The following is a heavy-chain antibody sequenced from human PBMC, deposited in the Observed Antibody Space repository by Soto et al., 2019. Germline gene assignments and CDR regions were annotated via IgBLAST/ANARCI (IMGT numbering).Heavy chain of an antibody. CDR3: ARNVPVTALGY. Sequence: EVRLVESGGGLVQPGGSLRLSCAASGVTVGNNYMSWVRQAPGKGLEWVPVTYSGGDTRYADSVKGRFTMSRDSTKNTVYLQMDSLRAEDTAVYFCARNVPVTALGYWGQGSLVTVSS. CDR1: GVTVGNNY. V-gene: IGHV3-66*01. J-gene: IGHJ4*02. CDR2: TYSGGDT. D-gene: IGHD4-17*01.